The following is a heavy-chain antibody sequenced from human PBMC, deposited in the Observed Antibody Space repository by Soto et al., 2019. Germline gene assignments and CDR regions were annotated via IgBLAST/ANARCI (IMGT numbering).Heavy chain of an antibody. D-gene: IGHD5-12*01. V-gene: IGHV3-21*01. CDR2: ISSTSVYM. J-gene: IGHJ4*02. CDR1: GFTFSTYN. CDR3: ARGWLRDPWMY. Sequence: EVQLVESGGGLVKPGGSLRLSCAASGFTFSTYNMNWVRQAPGKGLEWVASISSTSVYMYYANSLKGRFTISRANAKSSLYLQVNSLIAEDTAVYYCARGWLRDPWMYWGQGTLVTVSS.